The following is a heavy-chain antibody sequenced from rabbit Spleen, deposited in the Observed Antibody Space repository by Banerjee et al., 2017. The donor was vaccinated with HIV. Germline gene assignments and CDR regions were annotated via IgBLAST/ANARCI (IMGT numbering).Heavy chain of an antibody. CDR2: IDTGSRDFT. CDR3: ARDTGSSFSTYGMDL. D-gene: IGHD8-1*01. J-gene: IGHJ6*01. CDR1: GFDFSNYNF. V-gene: IGHV1S45*01. Sequence: QEQLEESGGDLVKPEGSLTLTCTASGFDFSNYNFMCWVRQAPGKGLEWIACIDTGSRDFTYYASWAKGRFTNSKTSSTTVALQMTSLTVADTATYFCARDTGSSFSTYGMDLWGQGTLVTVS.